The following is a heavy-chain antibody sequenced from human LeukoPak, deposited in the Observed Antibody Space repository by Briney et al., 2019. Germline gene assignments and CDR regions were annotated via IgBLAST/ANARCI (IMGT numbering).Heavy chain of an antibody. V-gene: IGHV3-23*01. CDR2: ISGSGGST. J-gene: IGHJ5*01. CDR1: GFTVSSNH. D-gene: IGHD4-17*01. Sequence: PGGSLRLSCAVSGFTVSSNHMSWVRQAPGKGLEWVSGISGSGGSTYYADSVKGRFTISRDNSKNTLYLQMNSLRAEDTAVYYCAKCTTRNSHYPIDSWGQGTLVTVSS. CDR3: AKCTTRNSHYPIDS.